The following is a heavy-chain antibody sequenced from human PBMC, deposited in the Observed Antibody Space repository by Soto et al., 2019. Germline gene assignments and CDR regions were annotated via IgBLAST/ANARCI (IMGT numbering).Heavy chain of an antibody. J-gene: IGHJ3*02. CDR2: IYYSGST. CDR1: GGSISSYY. D-gene: IGHD1-1*01. V-gene: IGHV4-59*01. CDR3: ARDQGSEDWNDWGAFDI. Sequence: QVQLQESGPGLVKPSETLSLTCTVSGGSISSYYWSWIRQPPGKGLEWIGYIYYSGSTNYNPSLNSRVTISVDTSKNQFSLKLSSVTAADTAVYYCARDQGSEDWNDWGAFDIWGQGTMVTVSS.